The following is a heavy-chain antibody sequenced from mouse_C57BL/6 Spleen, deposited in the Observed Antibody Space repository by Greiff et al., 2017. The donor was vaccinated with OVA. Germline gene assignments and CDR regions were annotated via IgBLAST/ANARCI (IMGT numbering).Heavy chain of an antibody. CDR3: ARGCYYGSSPYAMDY. V-gene: IGHV1-82*01. D-gene: IGHD1-1*01. CDR1: GYAFSSSW. Sequence: VHLVESGPELVKPGASVKISCKASGYAFSSSWMNWVKQRPGKGLEWIGRIYPGDGDTNYNGKFKGKATLTADKSSSTAYMQLSSLTSEDSAVYFCARGCYYGSSPYAMDYWGQGTSVTVSS. CDR2: IYPGDGDT. J-gene: IGHJ4*01.